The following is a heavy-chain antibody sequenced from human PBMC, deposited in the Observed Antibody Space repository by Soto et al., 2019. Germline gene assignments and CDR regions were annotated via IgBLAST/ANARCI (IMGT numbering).Heavy chain of an antibody. CDR1: GYTFTSYD. V-gene: IGHV1-8*01. CDR2: MNPNSGNT. D-gene: IGHD3-10*01. J-gene: IGHJ6*02. Sequence: QVQLVQSGAEVKKPGASVKVSCKASGYTFTSYDINWVRQATGQGLEWMGWMNPNSGNTGYAQKFQGRVTMTRNTSISTAYMELSILRSEDTAVYYCARGGSVLLWFGGYYYYGMDVWGQGTTVTVSS. CDR3: ARGGSVLLWFGGYYYYGMDV.